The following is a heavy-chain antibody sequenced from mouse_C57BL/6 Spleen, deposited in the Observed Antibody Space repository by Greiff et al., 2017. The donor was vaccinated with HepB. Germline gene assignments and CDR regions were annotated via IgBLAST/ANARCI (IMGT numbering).Heavy chain of an antibody. J-gene: IGHJ4*01. Sequence: EVQLQQSGPVLVKPGASVKMSCKASGYTFTDYYMNWVKQSHGKSLEWIGVINPYNGGTSYNKKFKGKATLTVDKYSSTAYMELNSLTSEDSAVYYCARWELYGYDPYYYAMDYWGQGTSVTVSS. CDR1: GYTFTDYY. CDR2: INPYNGGT. D-gene: IGHD2-2*01. CDR3: ARWELYGYDPYYYAMDY. V-gene: IGHV1-19*01.